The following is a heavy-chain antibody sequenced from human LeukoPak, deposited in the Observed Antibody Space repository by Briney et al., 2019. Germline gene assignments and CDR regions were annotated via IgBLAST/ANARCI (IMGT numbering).Heavy chain of an antibody. D-gene: IGHD4-17*01. J-gene: IGHJ5*02. Sequence: ASVKVSCKASGGPFSSYAISWVRQAPGQGLEWMGGIIPIFGTANYAQKFQGRVTITADESTSTAYMELSSLRSEDTAVYYCARDTVTTGWFDPWGQGTLVTVSS. CDR1: GGPFSSYA. CDR3: ARDTVTTGWFDP. CDR2: IIPIFGTA. V-gene: IGHV1-69*13.